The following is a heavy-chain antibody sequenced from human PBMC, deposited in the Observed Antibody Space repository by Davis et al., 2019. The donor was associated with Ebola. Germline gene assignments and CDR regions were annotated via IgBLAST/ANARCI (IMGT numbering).Heavy chain of an antibody. V-gene: IGHV4-38-2*02. Sequence: PGGSLRLSCTVSGYSISSGYYWGWIRQPPGKGLEWIGSIYHSGSTYYNPSLKSRVTISVDTSKNQFSLKLSSVTAADTAVYYCARGETQGLYYYDSSGYYFDYWGQGTLVTVSS. D-gene: IGHD3-22*01. CDR2: IYHSGST. J-gene: IGHJ4*02. CDR3: ARGETQGLYYYDSSGYYFDY. CDR1: GYSISSGYY.